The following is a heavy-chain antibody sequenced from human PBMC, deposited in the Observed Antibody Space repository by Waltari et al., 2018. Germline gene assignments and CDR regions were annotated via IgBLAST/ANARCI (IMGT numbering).Heavy chain of an antibody. J-gene: IGHJ3*02. CDR3: ARERDYGAFDI. CDR2: IIPSLGIA. CDR1: GATFSSSA. V-gene: IGHV1-69*10. Sequence: QVQLVQSGAEVKTPGSSLQVSCKASGATFSSSATSWGRQAPGQGLEWMGGIIPSLGIANYAQKFQGRVTITADKSTSTAYMELSSLRSEDTAVYYCARERDYGAFDIWGQGTMVTVSS. D-gene: IGHD4-17*01.